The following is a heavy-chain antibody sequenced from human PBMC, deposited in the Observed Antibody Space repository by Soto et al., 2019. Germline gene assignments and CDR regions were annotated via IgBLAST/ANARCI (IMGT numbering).Heavy chain of an antibody. CDR3: AIFLREVVPAMIPGAY. V-gene: IGHV3-30*03. CDR2: ISFDGSNK. D-gene: IGHD2-21*02. J-gene: IGHJ4*02. CDR1: GFTFSNYG. Sequence: QVELVESGGGVVQPGGSLRLSCAASGFTFSNYGLHWVRQAPGKGLEWAAVISFDGSNKYYAYSMKGRFTVSRDNSKNSLYLPMTRLRTGDTAMYCGAIFLREVVPAMIPGAYWGQGTLVTVSS.